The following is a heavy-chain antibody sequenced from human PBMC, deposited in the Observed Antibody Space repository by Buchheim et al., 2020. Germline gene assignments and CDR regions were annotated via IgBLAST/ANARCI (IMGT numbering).Heavy chain of an antibody. J-gene: IGHJ4*02. CDR2: VNQDGSET. V-gene: IGHV3-7*04. CDR1: GFTFSDSW. CDR3: TRDRGWQQSDY. D-gene: IGHD5-24*01. Sequence: EVQLVESGGGLVQTGGSLRLSCAASGFTFSDSWMTWVRQAPGKGLERVANVNQDGSETYYVDSVKGRFTISRDNAKNSLYLQMNSLRAEDTAVYYCTRDRGWQQSDYWGQGTL.